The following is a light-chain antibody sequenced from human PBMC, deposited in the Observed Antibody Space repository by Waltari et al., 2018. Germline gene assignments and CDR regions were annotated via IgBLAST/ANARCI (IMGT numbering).Light chain of an antibody. V-gene: IGLV4-69*01. CDR3: QTGGHGTWV. J-gene: IGLJ3*02. Sequence: QLVLTQSPSASASLGASVRLTCTLSSRPTSHVIAWHQQQPEKGPRYLMKVNSDGSHTKGDEIPDRFSGSSSGAERYLTISSLQSEDEADYYCQTGGHGTWVFGGGTKLTVL. CDR2: VNSDGSH. CDR1: SRPTSHV.